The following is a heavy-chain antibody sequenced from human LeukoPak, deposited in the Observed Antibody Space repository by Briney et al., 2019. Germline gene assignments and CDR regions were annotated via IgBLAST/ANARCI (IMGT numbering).Heavy chain of an antibody. D-gene: IGHD4-11*01. V-gene: IGHV3-7*01. CDR3: ARGLQWPAY. CDR2: IKQDGSEK. CDR1: GFTFSSFW. Sequence: GGSLRLSCAASGFTFSSFWMNWVRQTPGKGLEWVANIKQDGSEKYYVDPVRGRFSISRDNAKNSLYLQMNSLRAEDTAIYYCARGLQWPAYWGQGTLVTVSS. J-gene: IGHJ4*02.